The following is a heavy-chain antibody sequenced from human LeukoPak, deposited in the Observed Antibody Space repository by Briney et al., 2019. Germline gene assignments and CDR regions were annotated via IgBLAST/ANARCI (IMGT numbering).Heavy chain of an antibody. V-gene: IGHV3-23*01. CDR2: VSGSGGSA. J-gene: IGHJ4*02. CDR1: GFTFSSYA. D-gene: IGHD2-2*01. Sequence: PGRSLRLSCAASGFTFSSYAMSWVRQAPGKGPEWVSAVSGSGGSAYYADSVKGRFTISRDNSKNTLYLQMNSLRAEDTAVYYCAKKGSGVENGQLPLENTFDYWGQGTLVTVSS. CDR3: AKKGSGVENGQLPLENTFDY.